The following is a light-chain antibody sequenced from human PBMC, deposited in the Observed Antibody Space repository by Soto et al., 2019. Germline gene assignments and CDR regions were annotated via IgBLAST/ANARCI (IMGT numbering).Light chain of an antibody. V-gene: IGLV2-14*03. CDR2: EVT. CDR3: SSYTTTNTWV. J-gene: IGLJ3*02. Sequence: QLVLTQPPSASGSPGQSVTISCTGTNSDVGGYDYVSWYQQHPGKAPKLMIYEVTNRPSGVSTRFSGSKSGNTASLTISGLQTDDEAAYYCSSYTTTNTWVFGGGTKLTVL. CDR1: NSDVGGYDY.